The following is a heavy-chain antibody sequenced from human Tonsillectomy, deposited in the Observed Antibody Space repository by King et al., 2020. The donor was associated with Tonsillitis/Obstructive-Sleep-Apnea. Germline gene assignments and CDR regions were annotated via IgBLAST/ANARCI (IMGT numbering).Heavy chain of an antibody. D-gene: IGHD4-17*01. V-gene: IGHV1-2*06. CDR1: GYDFTDNH. J-gene: IGHJ3*02. CDR3: ARESGTYGDRDALDI. Sequence: VHLVQSGAEVKKPGASVKVSCKASGYDFTDNHMNWVRQAPGQAPEWMGRISPKSGGTNYAQKFRGRVTMTRDTSISTAYMELTRLRSDDTAVYYCARESGTYGDRDALDIWGQGTLVTVSS. CDR2: ISPKSGGT.